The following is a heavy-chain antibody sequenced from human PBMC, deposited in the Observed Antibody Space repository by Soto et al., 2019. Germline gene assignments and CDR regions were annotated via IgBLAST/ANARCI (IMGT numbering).Heavy chain of an antibody. J-gene: IGHJ2*01. CDR2: INWNGGST. Sequence: EVQLVESGGGVVRPGGSLRLSCAASGFTFDDYGMSWVRQAPGKGLEWVSGINWNGGSTGYADSVKGRFTISRDNAKNSLYLQMNSLRAEDTALYHCARAAGRRDGYNYGHYWYFDLWGRGTLVTVSS. CDR1: GFTFDDYG. D-gene: IGHD5-12*01. CDR3: ARAAGRRDGYNYGHYWYFDL. V-gene: IGHV3-20*01.